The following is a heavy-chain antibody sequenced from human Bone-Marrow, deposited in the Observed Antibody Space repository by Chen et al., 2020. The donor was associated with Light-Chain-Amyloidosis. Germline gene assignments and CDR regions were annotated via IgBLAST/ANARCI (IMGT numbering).Heavy chain of an antibody. CDR2: IYPDDSDA. Sequence: GSGYTFPNYWIGWVSQMPGKGLEWMGVIYPDDSDARYSPSFEGKVTISADKSITTAYLQWRSLKASDTAMYYCARRRDGYNFDYWGQGTLVTVSS. D-gene: IGHD5-12*01. CDR1: GYTFPNYW. V-gene: IGHV5-51*01. CDR3: ARRRDGYNFDY. J-gene: IGHJ4*02.